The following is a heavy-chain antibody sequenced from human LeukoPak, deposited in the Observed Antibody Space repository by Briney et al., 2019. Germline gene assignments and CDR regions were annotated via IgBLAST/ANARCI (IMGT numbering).Heavy chain of an antibody. V-gene: IGHV3-15*04. CDR1: GFTFSSYW. D-gene: IGHD3-3*01. CDR2: IERKADGGTS. CDR3: TMEATMYGVVTDY. J-gene: IGHJ4*02. Sequence: GGSLRLSCAASGFTFSSYWMSWVRQAPGKGLEWVGRIERKADGGTSDYAAAVKGRFAISRDDSKNMVYLQMSGLKSEDTGVYFCTMEATMYGVVTDYWGQGTLVTVSS.